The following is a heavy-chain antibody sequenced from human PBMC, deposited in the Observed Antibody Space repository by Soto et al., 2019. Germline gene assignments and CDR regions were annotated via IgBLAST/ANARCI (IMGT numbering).Heavy chain of an antibody. J-gene: IGHJ4*02. Sequence: EVQLLESGGGLVQPGGSLRLSCAASGFTFSTFDMTWVRQAPGKGLEWVSLIRGVAGSTHYPDSVKGRFTISKDTSNNVFYQETHSLRADDTAVYFCVKGAWLDYWGQGNMVTVSS. CDR3: VKGAWLDY. V-gene: IGHV3-23*01. CDR2: IRGVAGST. CDR1: GFTFSTFD.